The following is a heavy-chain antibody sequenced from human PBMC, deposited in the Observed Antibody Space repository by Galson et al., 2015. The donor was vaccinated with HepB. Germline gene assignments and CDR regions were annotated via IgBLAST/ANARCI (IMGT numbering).Heavy chain of an antibody. J-gene: IGHJ4*02. CDR3: AKDRVLYYDFWSGFLDY. Sequence: SLRLSCAASGFTSSSYGMHWVRQAPGKGLEWVAVISYDGSNKYYADSVKGRFTISRDNSKNTLYLQMNSLRAEDTAVYYCAKDRVLYYDFWSGFLDYWGQGTLVTVSS. CDR2: ISYDGSNK. D-gene: IGHD3-3*01. CDR1: GFTSSSYG. V-gene: IGHV3-30*18.